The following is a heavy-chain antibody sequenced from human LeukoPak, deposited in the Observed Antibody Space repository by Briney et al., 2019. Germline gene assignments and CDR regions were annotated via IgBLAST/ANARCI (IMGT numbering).Heavy chain of an antibody. Sequence: ASVKVSCKASGYTFTSYGISWVRQAPGQGLEWMGWINTNTGNPTYAQAFTGRFVFSLDTSVSTAYLQISSLKAEDTAVYYCARVGGLLWFGEFANDYWGQGTLVTVSS. V-gene: IGHV7-4-1*02. CDR3: ARVGGLLWFGEFANDY. CDR1: GYTFTSYG. J-gene: IGHJ4*02. D-gene: IGHD3-10*01. CDR2: INTNTGNP.